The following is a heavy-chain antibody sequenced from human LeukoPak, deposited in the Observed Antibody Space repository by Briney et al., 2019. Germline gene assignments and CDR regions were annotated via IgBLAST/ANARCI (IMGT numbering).Heavy chain of an antibody. J-gene: IGHJ4*02. CDR2: IRSKAYSCAT. CDR1: GFTFGDYA. D-gene: IGHD5-18*01. CDR3: TRARGYSYGSYFDY. Sequence: GGYLRLSCTASGFTFGDYAMSWVRQAPGKGLKWWVFIRSKAYSCATECAASVKGIFTISRDDSKSIAYLQMNSLKTEDTAVYYCTRARGYSYGSYFDYWGQGTLVTVPS. V-gene: IGHV3-49*04.